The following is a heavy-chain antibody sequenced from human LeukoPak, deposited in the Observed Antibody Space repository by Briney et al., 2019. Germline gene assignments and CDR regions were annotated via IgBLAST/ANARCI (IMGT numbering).Heavy chain of an antibody. V-gene: IGHV3-30-3*01. D-gene: IGHD4-17*01. CDR3: ARDPHGDYAFDY. CDR2: ISYDGSNK. CDR1: GFTFSSYA. J-gene: IGHJ4*02. Sequence: GGSLRLSCAASGFTFSSYAMHWVRQAPGKGLEWVAVISYDGSNKYYADSVKGRFTISRDNSKNTLYLQMNSLRAEDTAVYYCARDPHGDYAFDYWGQGTLVTVSS.